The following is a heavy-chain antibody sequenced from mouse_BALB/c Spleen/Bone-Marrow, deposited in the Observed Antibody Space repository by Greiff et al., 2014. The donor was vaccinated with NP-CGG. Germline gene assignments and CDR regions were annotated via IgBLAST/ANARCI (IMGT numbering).Heavy chain of an antibody. Sequence: QVQLQQSGAKLVRPGTSVKVSCKASGYAFTNYLIEWFKQRPGQGLEWIGVINPGSGGTNFNGKFRGKATLTADKSSSTAYMQFNSLTSDDSAVYFCAREGYYGLDYWGQGTTLTVSS. D-gene: IGHD2-1*01. CDR3: AREGYYGLDY. J-gene: IGHJ2*01. V-gene: IGHV1-54*03. CDR1: GYAFTNYL. CDR2: INPGSGGT.